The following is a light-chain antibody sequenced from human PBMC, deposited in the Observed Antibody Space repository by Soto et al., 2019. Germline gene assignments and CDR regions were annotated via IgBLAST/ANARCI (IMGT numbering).Light chain of an antibody. CDR2: GAS. CDR3: QQYNNWHPGT. CDR1: QSVSTK. V-gene: IGKV3-15*01. J-gene: IGKJ4*01. Sequence: EIVMTQSPATLSVSPGERATLSCRASQSVSTKLAWYQQKPGQAPRPLIYGASTRATGITARFSGSGSGTEFTVTISSLQSEDFAVYDCQQYNNWHPGTFGGGTKVDIK.